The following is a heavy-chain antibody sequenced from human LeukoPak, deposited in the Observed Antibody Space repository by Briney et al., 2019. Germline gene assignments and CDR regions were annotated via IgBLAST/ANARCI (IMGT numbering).Heavy chain of an antibody. Sequence: PGGSLRLSCAASGFTFDDYGMSWVRQAPGKGLEWVSGINWNGGSTDYADSVKGRFTISREHAKNSLYLQMNSLRAEDTALYYCARRESTYQNYYYFYYMDVWGKGTTVTVSS. CDR3: ARRESTYQNYYYFYYMDV. V-gene: IGHV3-20*04. CDR2: INWNGGST. J-gene: IGHJ6*03. CDR1: GFTFDDYG.